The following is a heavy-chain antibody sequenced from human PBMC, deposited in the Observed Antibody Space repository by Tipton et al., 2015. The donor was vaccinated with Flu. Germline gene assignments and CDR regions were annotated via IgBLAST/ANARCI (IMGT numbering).Heavy chain of an antibody. V-gene: IGHV4-59*12. J-gene: IGHJ4*02. Sequence: TLSLTCTVSGGSISSYYWSWIRQPPGKGLEWIGYIYYSGSTNYNPSLKSRVTISVDTSKNQFSLKLSSVTAADTAVYYCAREAPPFMVRGGGADYWGQGTLVTVSS. CDR2: IYYSGST. D-gene: IGHD3-10*01. CDR3: AREAPPFMVRGGGADY. CDR1: GGSISSYY.